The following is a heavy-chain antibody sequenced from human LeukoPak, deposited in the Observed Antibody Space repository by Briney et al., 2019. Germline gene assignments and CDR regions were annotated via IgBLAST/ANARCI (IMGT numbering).Heavy chain of an antibody. CDR3: ARRLMVYARVYGMDV. CDR1: GYTFTSYG. Sequence: ASVKVSCKASGYTFTSYGISWVRQVPGQGLEWMGWISAYSGNTNYAQKLQGRVTMTTDTSTSTAYMELRSLRSDDTAVYYCARRLMVYARVYGMDVWGQGTTVTVSS. V-gene: IGHV1-18*01. J-gene: IGHJ6*02. CDR2: ISAYSGNT. D-gene: IGHD2-8*01.